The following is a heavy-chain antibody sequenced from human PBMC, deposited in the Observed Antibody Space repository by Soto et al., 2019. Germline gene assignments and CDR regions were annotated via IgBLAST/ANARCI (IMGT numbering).Heavy chain of an antibody. Sequence: EVQLVESGGGLVKPGRSLRLSCTASGFTFGDYAMSWFRQAPGKGLEWVGFIRSEAYGGTTEYAASVKGRFTISRDDSKSIAYLQMNSLKTEDTAVYYCTRDSSSSWYGGYYYGMDVWGQGTTVTVSS. V-gene: IGHV3-49*05. D-gene: IGHD6-13*01. CDR1: GFTFGDYA. CDR3: TRDSSSSWYGGYYYGMDV. CDR2: IRSEAYGGTT. J-gene: IGHJ6*02.